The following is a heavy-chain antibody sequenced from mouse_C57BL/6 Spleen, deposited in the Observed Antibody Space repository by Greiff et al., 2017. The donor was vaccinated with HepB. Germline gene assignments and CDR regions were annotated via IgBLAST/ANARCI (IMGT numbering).Heavy chain of an antibody. CDR3: ARGGYYFYAMDY. V-gene: IGHV1-26*01. J-gene: IGHJ4*01. D-gene: IGHD2-3*01. Sequence: EVQLQQSGPELVKPGASVKISCKASGYTFTDYYMNWVKQSHGKSLEWIGDINPNNGGTSYNQKFKGKATLTVDKSSSTAYMELRSLTSEDSAVYYLARGGYYFYAMDYWGQGTSVTVSS. CDR2: INPNNGGT. CDR1: GYTFTDYY.